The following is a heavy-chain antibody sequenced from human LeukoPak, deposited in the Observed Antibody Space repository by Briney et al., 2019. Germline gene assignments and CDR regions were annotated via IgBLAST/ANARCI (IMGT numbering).Heavy chain of an antibody. D-gene: IGHD1-1*01. V-gene: IGHV4-39*01. Sequence: SETLSLTCTVSGGSISSSSYYWGWIRQPPGKGLEWIGSIYYSGSTYYNPSLKSRVTISVHTSKNQFSLKLSSVTAADTAVYYCARQNGHYFDYWGQGTLVTVSS. CDR1: GGSISSSSYY. CDR3: ARQNGHYFDY. CDR2: IYYSGST. J-gene: IGHJ4*02.